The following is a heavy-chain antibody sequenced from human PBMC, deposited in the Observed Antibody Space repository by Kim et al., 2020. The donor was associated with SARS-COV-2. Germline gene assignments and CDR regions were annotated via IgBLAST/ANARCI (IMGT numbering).Heavy chain of an antibody. V-gene: IGHV4-39*01. CDR2: IYYSGST. J-gene: IGHJ4*02. Sequence: SETLSLTCTVSGGSISSSSYYWGWIRQPPGKGLEWIGSIYYSGSTYYNPSLKSRVTISVDTSKNQFSLKLSSVTAADTAVYYCARHRRAPAGGGFDYWGQGTLVTVSS. CDR3: ARHRRAPAGGGFDY. D-gene: IGHD3-10*01. CDR1: GGSISSSSYY.